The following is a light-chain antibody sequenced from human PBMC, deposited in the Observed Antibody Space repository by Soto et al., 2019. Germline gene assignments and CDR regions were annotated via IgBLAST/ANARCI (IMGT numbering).Light chain of an antibody. Sequence: QPVLTQPPSASGTPGQRVTISCSGSSSNIGGNSVNWYQHLPGTAPKLLMYSNNQRPSGVPDRFSGSKSGTSASLAISGLQSEDEADYYCAAWDDSLNGWVFGGGTKVTVL. J-gene: IGLJ3*02. CDR3: AAWDDSLNGWV. CDR1: SSNIGGNS. CDR2: SNN. V-gene: IGLV1-44*01.